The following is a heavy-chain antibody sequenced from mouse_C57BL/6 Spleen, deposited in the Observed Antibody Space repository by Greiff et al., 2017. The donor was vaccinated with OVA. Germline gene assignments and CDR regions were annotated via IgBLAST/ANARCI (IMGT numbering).Heavy chain of an antibody. Sequence: DVKLQESGPGLVKPSQSLSLTCSVTGYSITSGYYWNWIRQFPGNKLEWMGYISYDGSNNYNPSLKNRISITRDTSKNQFFLKLNSVTTEDTATYYCARVYYGDFDYWGQGTTLTVSS. V-gene: IGHV3-6*01. D-gene: IGHD1-1*01. CDR2: ISYDGSN. CDR3: ARVYYGDFDY. J-gene: IGHJ2*01. CDR1: GYSITSGYY.